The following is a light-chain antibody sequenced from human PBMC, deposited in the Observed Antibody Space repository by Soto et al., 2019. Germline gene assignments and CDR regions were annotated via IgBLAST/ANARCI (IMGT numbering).Light chain of an antibody. J-gene: IGLJ1*01. CDR1: SSNIGAGYD. V-gene: IGLV1-40*01. CDR2: GNS. CDR3: QSYDSSLRVEV. Sequence: QSVLTQPPSVSGAPGQRGTISCTGSSSNIGAGYDVHWYQQLPGTAPKLLIYGNSNRPSGVPDRFSGSKSGTSASLAITGLQAEDEADYYCQSYDSSLRVEVFGTGTKLTVL.